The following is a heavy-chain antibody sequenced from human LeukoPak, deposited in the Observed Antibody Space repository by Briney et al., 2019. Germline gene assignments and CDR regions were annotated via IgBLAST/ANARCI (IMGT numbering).Heavy chain of an antibody. CDR3: ARCWVYGPDYFSSRSYNYYIDV. J-gene: IGHJ6*03. Sequence: PSETLSLTCTVSGGSTSNYYWSWIRQPPGKGLEWIGYIYPSGSTNYNPSLKSRVTISADTSKNQFSLKLIAVTAADTALYYCARCWVYGPDYFSSRSYNYYIDVWGKGTTVTVSS. CDR1: GGSTSNYY. CDR2: IYPSGST. D-gene: IGHD3-10*01. V-gene: IGHV4-4*09.